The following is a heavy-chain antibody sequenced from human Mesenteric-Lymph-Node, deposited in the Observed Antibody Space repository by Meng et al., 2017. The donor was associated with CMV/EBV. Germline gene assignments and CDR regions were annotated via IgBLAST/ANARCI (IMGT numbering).Heavy chain of an antibody. J-gene: IGHJ4*02. CDR1: GFTFSNYS. CDR2: ITSDSRYI. D-gene: IGHD2/OR15-2a*01. V-gene: IGHV3-21*01. Sequence: GGSLRLSCAASGFTFSNYSMNWVRQAPGKGLEWVSSITSDSRYIDYADSMKGRFTISRDNAKNSLYLQMNSLRAEDTAVYFCARDTSVWPRADFDSWGQGTLVTVSS. CDR3: ARDTSVWPRADFDS.